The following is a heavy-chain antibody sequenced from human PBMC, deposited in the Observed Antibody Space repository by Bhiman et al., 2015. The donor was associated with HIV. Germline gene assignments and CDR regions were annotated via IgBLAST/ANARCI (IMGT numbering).Heavy chain of an antibody. V-gene: IGHV3-33*01. J-gene: IGHJ4*02. CDR3: ARDLGPGNAPWYIDY. CDR1: GFIFRSHG. CDR2: IWYDGSNR. Sequence: QVQLVESGGGVVQPGGSLRLSCVASGFIFRSHGMHWVRQAPGKGLEWVAVIWYDGSNRDYVDSVKGRFTISRDNSKNTLSLQMNSLRAEDTAVYYCARDLGPGNAPWYIDYWGQGTLVSVSS. D-gene: IGHD1-14*01.